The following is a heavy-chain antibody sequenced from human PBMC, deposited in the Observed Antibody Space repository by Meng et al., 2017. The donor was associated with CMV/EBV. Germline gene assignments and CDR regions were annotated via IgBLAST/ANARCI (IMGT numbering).Heavy chain of an antibody. V-gene: IGHV4-39*07. Sequence: SETLSLTCTVSGGSISSSSYYWGWIRQPPGKGLEWIGSIYYTGSTYYNPSLNSRVTMSVDTSKSHFSLTLSSVTAADTAVYYCARQHCLAATCYAFFDGWGQGSLVTVSS. CDR3: ARQHCLAATCYAFFDG. CDR2: IYYTGST. D-gene: IGHD2-2*01. J-gene: IGHJ4*02. CDR1: GGSISSSSYY.